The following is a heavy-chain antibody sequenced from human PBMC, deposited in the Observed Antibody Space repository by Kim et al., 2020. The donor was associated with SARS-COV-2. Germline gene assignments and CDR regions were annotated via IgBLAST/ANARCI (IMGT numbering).Heavy chain of an antibody. CDR1: GFTFSSYG. CDR2: ISYDGSNK. CDR3: AKGPRRWELLFDY. D-gene: IGHD1-26*01. Sequence: GGSLRPSCAAPGFTFSSYGMHWVRQAPGKGLEWVAVISYDGSNKYYADSVKGRFTIPRDNSKNTLYLQMNSLRAEDTAVYYCAKGPRRWELLFDYWRQGTLVTVSS. J-gene: IGHJ4*02. V-gene: IGHV3-30*18.